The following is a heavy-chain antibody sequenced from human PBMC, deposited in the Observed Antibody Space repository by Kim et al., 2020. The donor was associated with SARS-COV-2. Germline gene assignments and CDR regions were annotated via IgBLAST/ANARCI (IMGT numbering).Heavy chain of an antibody. V-gene: IGHV3-48*03. CDR3: ASTRGYSYGFGY. CDR1: GFTFSSYE. CDR2: ISSSGSTI. D-gene: IGHD5-18*01. J-gene: IGHJ4*02. Sequence: GGSLRLSCAASGFTFSSYEMNWVRQAPGKGLEWVSYISSSGSTIYYADSVKGRFTISRDNAKNSLYLQMNSLRAEDTAVYYCASTRGYSYGFGYWGQGTLVTVSS.